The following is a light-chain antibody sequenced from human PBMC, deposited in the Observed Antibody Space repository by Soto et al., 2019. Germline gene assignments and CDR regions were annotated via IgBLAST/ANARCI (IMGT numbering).Light chain of an antibody. CDR3: QQYNSYHT. CDR1: QSISSW. V-gene: IGKV1-5*01. Sequence: DIQITHSPSTLSASVGDRVTITCRASQSISSWLAWYQQKPGKAPKLLIYDASSLDSGVPSRFSGSGSGTEFTLTISSLQPDDFATYYCQQYNSYHTFGQGTKVDIK. J-gene: IGKJ2*01. CDR2: DAS.